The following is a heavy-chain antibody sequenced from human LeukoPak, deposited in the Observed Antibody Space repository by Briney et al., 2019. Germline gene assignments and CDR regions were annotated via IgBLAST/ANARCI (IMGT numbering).Heavy chain of an antibody. D-gene: IGHD4-17*01. Sequence: GGSLRLSCAASGFTFSSHGMNWVRQAPGKGLEWVSGISPSGGITYYTDSVKGRFTISRDNAKTSLYLQMNSLRAEDTAVYYCARALRYGDSGYYYYMDVWGKGTTVTVSS. CDR2: ISPSGGIT. CDR1: GFTFSSHG. CDR3: ARALRYGDSGYYYYMDV. V-gene: IGHV3-23*01. J-gene: IGHJ6*03.